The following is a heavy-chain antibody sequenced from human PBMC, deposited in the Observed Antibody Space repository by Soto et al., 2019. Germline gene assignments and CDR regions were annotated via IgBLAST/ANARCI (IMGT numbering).Heavy chain of an antibody. CDR2: IYPGDSDT. V-gene: IGHV5-51*01. D-gene: IGHD5-18*01. CDR1: GYSFTSYW. Sequence: LGESLKISCKGSGYSFTSYWIGRVRQMPGKGLEWMGIIYPGDSDTRYSPSFQGQVTISADKSISTAYLQWSSLKASDTAMYYCARLSGYSYGGGEFDYWGQGTLVTVSS. CDR3: ARLSGYSYGGGEFDY. J-gene: IGHJ4*02.